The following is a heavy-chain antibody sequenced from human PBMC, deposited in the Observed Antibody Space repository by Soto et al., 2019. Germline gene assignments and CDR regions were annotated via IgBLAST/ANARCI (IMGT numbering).Heavy chain of an antibody. D-gene: IGHD2-15*01. J-gene: IGHJ4*02. CDR2: ISVDGTKE. CDR3: AGEVVDWQYFDY. V-gene: IGHV3-30-3*01. CDR1: GFIFNNYA. Sequence: QVQLVESGGGVVQPGTSLRLSCVTSGFIFNNYALYWVRQAPGKGLEWVASISVDGTKENYAESVKGRCSISRDKSKNTVYLEMNSLRGEDTAVYYCAGEVVDWQYFDYWGQGTLVTVSS.